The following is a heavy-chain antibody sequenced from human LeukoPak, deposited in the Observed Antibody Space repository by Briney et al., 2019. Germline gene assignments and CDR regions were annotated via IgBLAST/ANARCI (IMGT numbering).Heavy chain of an antibody. Sequence: SETLSLTCDVSGHSITSTYSIRGGYYWGCLRQPPGKGLEWIGSIYHDGSTYYNPSLKSRVAISVDTSDNLFSLNLTSVTAADTAVYFCARTSRSGRAGGPFDIWGLGTMVTVSS. V-gene: IGHV4-38-2*01. D-gene: IGHD1-26*01. CDR1: GHSITSTYSIRGGYY. J-gene: IGHJ3*02. CDR2: IYHDGST. CDR3: ARTSRSGRAGGPFDI.